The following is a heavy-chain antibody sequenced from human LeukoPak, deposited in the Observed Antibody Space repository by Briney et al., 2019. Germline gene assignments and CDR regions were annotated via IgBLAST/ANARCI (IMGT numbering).Heavy chain of an antibody. CDR3: ARTMVRGVMPYYYYYGMDV. J-gene: IGHJ6*02. CDR1: GGTFSSYA. Sequence: SVKVSCKASGGTFSSYAISWVRQAPGQELEWMGGIIPIFGTANYAQKFQGRVTITADESTSTAYMELSSLRSEDTAVYYCARTMVRGVMPYYYYYGMDVWGQGTTVTVSS. D-gene: IGHD3-10*01. CDR2: IIPIFGTA. V-gene: IGHV1-69*13.